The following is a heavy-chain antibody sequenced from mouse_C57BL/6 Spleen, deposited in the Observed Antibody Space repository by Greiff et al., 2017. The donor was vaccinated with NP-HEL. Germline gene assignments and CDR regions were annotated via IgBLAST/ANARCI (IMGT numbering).Heavy chain of an antibody. Sequence: QVQLKQPGAELVRPGTSVKLSCKASGYTFTSYWMHWVKQRPGQGLEWIGVIDPSDSYTNYNQKFKGKATLTVDTSSSTAYMQLSSLTSEDSAVYYCAREGGLRRSSWFAYWGQGTLVTVSA. D-gene: IGHD2-4*01. CDR3: AREGGLRRSSWFAY. CDR1: GYTFTSYW. J-gene: IGHJ3*01. V-gene: IGHV1-59*01. CDR2: IDPSDSYT.